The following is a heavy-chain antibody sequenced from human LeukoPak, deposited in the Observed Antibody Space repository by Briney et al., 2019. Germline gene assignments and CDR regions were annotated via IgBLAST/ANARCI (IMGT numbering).Heavy chain of an antibody. CDR3: ARDSRQNWFDP. CDR2: ISSSSSYT. CDR1: GFTFSGYS. Sequence: GGSLRLSCAASGFTFSGYSMNWVRQAPGKGLEWVSSISSSSSYTYYADSVKGRFTVSRDNAKNSLYLQMNSLRAEDTAVYYCARDSRQNWFDPWGQGTLVTVSS. J-gene: IGHJ5*02. V-gene: IGHV3-21*01. D-gene: IGHD2-2*01.